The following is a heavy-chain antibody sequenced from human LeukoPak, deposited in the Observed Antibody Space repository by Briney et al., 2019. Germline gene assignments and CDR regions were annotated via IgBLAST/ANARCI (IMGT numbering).Heavy chain of an antibody. CDR2: INPNSGGT. V-gene: IGHV1-2*02. J-gene: IGHJ5*02. D-gene: IGHD5-18*01. Sequence: ASVKVSCKASGYTFTGYYMHWVREAPGQGLEWMGWINPNSGGTNYAQKFQGRVTMSRDTSISTAYMELSRLRSDDTAVYYCARETYTAMVTNWFDPWGQGTLVTVSS. CDR3: ARETYTAMVTNWFDP. CDR1: GYTFTGYY.